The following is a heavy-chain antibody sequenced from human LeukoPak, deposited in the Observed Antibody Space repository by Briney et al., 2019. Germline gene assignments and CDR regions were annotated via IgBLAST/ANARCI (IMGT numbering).Heavy chain of an antibody. V-gene: IGHV1-2*02. Sequence: ASVKVACKASGYTFTGYYMHWVRQAPGQGLEWMGWINPNSGGTNYAQKFQGRVTMTRDTSISTAYMELSRLRSDDTAVYYCAIHGPGDILTGYYFPPPLFYWGQGTLVTVSS. CDR3: AIHGPGDILTGYYFPPPLFY. CDR1: GYTFTGYY. D-gene: IGHD3-9*01. CDR2: INPNSGGT. J-gene: IGHJ4*02.